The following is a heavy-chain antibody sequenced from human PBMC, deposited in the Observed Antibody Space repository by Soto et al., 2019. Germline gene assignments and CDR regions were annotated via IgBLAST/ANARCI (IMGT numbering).Heavy chain of an antibody. V-gene: IGHV1-46*01. CDR3: ASGPIAARFDY. CDR1: GYTFTSYY. Sequence: QVQLVQSGAEVKKPGASVKVSCKASGYTFTSYYMHWVRQAPGQGLEWMGIINPSGGSTSYAQKFQGRVTMTRDTSTSTVYMELSSLRSEDTAVYYSASGPIAARFDYWGQGTLVTVSS. D-gene: IGHD6-6*01. J-gene: IGHJ4*02. CDR2: INPSGGST.